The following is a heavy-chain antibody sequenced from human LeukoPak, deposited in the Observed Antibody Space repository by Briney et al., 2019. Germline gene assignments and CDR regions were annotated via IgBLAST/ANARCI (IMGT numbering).Heavy chain of an antibody. V-gene: IGHV1-8*02. D-gene: IGHD1-1*01. Sequence: ASVKVSCKASGGTFSSYAISWVRQAPGQGLEWMGRINPNSGGTNYAQKFQGRVTMTRNTSISTAYMELSSLRSEDTAVYYCARGSIWNGGFDPWGQGTLVTVSS. J-gene: IGHJ5*02. CDR2: INPNSGGT. CDR3: ARGSIWNGGFDP. CDR1: GGTFSSYA.